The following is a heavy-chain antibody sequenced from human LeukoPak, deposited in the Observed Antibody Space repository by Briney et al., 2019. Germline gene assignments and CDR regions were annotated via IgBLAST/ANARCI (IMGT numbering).Heavy chain of an antibody. CDR2: IYHSGST. V-gene: IGHV4-30-2*01. CDR3: ARGYSGYDFPFDP. CDR1: GGSISSGGYS. Sequence: SETLSLTCAVSGGSISSGGYSWSWIPQPPGKGLEWIGYIYHSGSTYYDPSLKSRVTISVDRSKNQFSLKLSSVTAADTAVYYCARGYSGYDFPFDPWGQGTLVTVSS. D-gene: IGHD5-12*01. J-gene: IGHJ5*02.